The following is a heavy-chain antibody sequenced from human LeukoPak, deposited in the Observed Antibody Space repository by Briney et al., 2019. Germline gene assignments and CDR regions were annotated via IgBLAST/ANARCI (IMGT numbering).Heavy chain of an antibody. J-gene: IGHJ4*02. CDR1: GFTFSNYA. Sequence: GGSLRLSCAASGFTFSNYAMHWVRQAPGKGLEWVAVIWYDGSKKYYVDSVKGRFTISRDNSKNTVHLERNSLRVEDTAVYYCARSLGETTFDYWGQGTLVTVSS. V-gene: IGHV3-33*08. CDR2: IWYDGSKK. CDR3: ARSLGETTFDY. D-gene: IGHD3-16*01.